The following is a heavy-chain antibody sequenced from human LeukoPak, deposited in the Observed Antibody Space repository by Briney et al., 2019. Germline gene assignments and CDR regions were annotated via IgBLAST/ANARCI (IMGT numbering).Heavy chain of an antibody. V-gene: IGHV4-39*01. CDR2: IYYTGST. D-gene: IGHD4-23*01. J-gene: IGHJ6*03. Sequence: SETLSLTCTVPGVSISSSSYYWGWIRQPPGKGLEWIGSIYYTGSTYYNPSLKSRVTISVDTSKNQFSLKLSSVTAADTAVYYCARLHYGGNYGYYYYYMDVWGKGTTVTISS. CDR3: ARLHYGGNYGYYYYYMDV. CDR1: GVSISSSSYY.